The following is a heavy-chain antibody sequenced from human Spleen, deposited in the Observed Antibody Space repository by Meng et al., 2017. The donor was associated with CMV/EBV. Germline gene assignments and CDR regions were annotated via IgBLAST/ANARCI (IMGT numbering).Heavy chain of an antibody. J-gene: IGHJ4*02. V-gene: IGHV4-61*01. Sequence: SETLSLTCTVSGGSVNSDSYYWNWIRQPPGKGLEWIGYIYYSGSTTYTPSLKSRVSMSVDTSKNQVSLKLRSVTAADTAVYYCARHLEDSVEMATPIDYWGQGTLVTVSS. CDR2: IYYSGST. CDR1: GGSVNSDSYY. CDR3: ARHLEDSVEMATPIDY. D-gene: IGHD5-24*01.